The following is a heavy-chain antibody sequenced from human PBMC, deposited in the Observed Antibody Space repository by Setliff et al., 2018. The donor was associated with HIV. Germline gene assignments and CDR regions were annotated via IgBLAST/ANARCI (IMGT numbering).Heavy chain of an antibody. CDR1: GDSIRNDY. CDR3: ARGHEWLRN. V-gene: IGHV4-59*01. D-gene: IGHD6-19*01. J-gene: IGHJ4*02. CDR2: ISYTGGT. Sequence: SETLSLTCTVSGDSIRNDYWTWIRQSPEKGLEWIAYISYTGGTNYNPSLKGRVTLSLDASKNQISLKLRSVIAADTAMYYCARGHEWLRNWGQGTLVTVSS.